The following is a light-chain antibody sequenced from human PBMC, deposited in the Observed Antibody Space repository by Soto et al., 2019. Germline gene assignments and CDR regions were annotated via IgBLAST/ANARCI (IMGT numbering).Light chain of an antibody. V-gene: IGKV3-20*01. J-gene: IGKJ1*01. CDR1: QSVSSSF. CDR2: GAS. CDR3: QQYGRSPPWT. Sequence: EMVLTQSPGTLSLSPGEGVTLSCRASQSVSSSFLAWYQQKPGQAPRLRIYGASSRATGIPDRFTGSGSGTDFTLTISRLEPEDFAVYYCQQYGRSPPWTFGQGTKVEIK.